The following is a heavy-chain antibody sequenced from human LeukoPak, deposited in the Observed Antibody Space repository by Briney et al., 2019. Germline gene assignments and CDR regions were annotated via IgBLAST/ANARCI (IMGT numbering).Heavy chain of an antibody. Sequence: PSETLSLTCSVSGGSISSTSYYWGWIRQPPGKGLEWFGSIYYTGTTYYNPSLKSRVTISVDTSKNQFSLKLSSVTAADTSVYYCAIPYAGGYLYAFDIWGQGTMVTVSS. CDR3: AIPYAGGYLYAFDI. V-gene: IGHV4-39*01. CDR2: IYYTGTT. J-gene: IGHJ3*02. CDR1: GGSISSTSYY. D-gene: IGHD1-26*01.